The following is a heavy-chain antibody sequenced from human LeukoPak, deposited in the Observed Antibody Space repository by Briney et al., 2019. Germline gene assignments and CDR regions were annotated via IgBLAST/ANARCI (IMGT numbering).Heavy chain of an antibody. Sequence: LPGVSLRLSCAASGFTFSSYAMSWVRQAPGKGLEWVSAISGSGGSTYYADSVKGRFTISRDNSKNTLYLQMNSLRAEDTAVYYCARDQGAYYYGSVLDYWGKGTLVTVSS. CDR2: ISGSGGST. D-gene: IGHD3-10*01. V-gene: IGHV3-23*01. CDR1: GFTFSSYA. CDR3: ARDQGAYYYGSVLDY. J-gene: IGHJ4*02.